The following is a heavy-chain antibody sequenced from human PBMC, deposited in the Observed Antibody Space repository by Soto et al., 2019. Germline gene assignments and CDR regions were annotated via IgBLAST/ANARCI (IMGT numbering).Heavy chain of an antibody. CDR1: GFTFSNFA. Sequence: EVQLLESGGGLRQPGGSLRLSCAASGFTFSNFAMSWVRQAPGKGLEWVSTINKSGGSTYYADSVKGRFTISRDNSKNTLFLQINRLRVEDTAVYYCAKDPPTTGTTFVYWGRGTLVTVSS. V-gene: IGHV3-23*01. CDR2: INKSGGST. CDR3: AKDPPTTGTTFVY. J-gene: IGHJ4*02. D-gene: IGHD1-1*01.